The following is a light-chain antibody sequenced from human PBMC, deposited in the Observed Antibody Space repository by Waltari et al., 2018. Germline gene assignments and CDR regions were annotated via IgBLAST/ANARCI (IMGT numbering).Light chain of an antibody. CDR1: SSDVGGYKY. V-gene: IGLV2-23*02. Sequence: QSALTQPASVSGSPGPSLPISCTGTSSDVGGYKYVSWYHQHPGKAPKLMIYNVSKRPSGVSNRFSCSKSGNTASLTISGLQAEDEADYYCCSYAGSTTSVVFGGGTKVTVL. CDR3: CSYAGSTTSVV. J-gene: IGLJ3*02. CDR2: NVS.